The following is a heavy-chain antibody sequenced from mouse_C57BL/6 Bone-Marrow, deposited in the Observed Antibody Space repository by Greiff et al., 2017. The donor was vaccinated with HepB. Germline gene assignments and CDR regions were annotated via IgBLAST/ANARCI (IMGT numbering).Heavy chain of an antibody. CDR3: ARYGRGIRYAMDY. V-gene: IGHV1-72*01. CDR2: IDPNSGDT. D-gene: IGHD1-1*02. J-gene: IGHJ4*01. Sequence: QVQLQQPGAELVKPGASVKLSCKASGYTFTSYWMHWVKQRPGRGLEWIGRIDPNSGDTKYNEKFKSKATLTVDKPTSTAYMQLSSLTSEDSAVSYCARYGRGIRYAMDYWGQGTSVTVSS. CDR1: GYTFTSYW.